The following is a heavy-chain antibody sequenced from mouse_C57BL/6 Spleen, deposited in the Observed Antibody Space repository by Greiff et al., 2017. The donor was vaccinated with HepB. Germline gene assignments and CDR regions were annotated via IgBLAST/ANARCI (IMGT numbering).Heavy chain of an antibody. CDR2: IRSKSNNYAT. D-gene: IGHD3-1*01. V-gene: IGHV10-1*01. Sequence: DVQLVESGGGLVQPKGSLKLSCAASGFSFNTYAMNWVRQAPGKGLEWVARIRSKSNNYATYYADSVKDRFTISRDDLESMLYLQMNNLKTEDTAMYYCVRQRASDYFDYWGQGTTLTVSS. CDR3: VRQRASDYFDY. CDR1: GFSFNTYA. J-gene: IGHJ2*01.